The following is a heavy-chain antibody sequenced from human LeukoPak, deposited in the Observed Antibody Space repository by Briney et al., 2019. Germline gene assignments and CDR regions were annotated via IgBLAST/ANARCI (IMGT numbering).Heavy chain of an antibody. Sequence: VGSLRLSCAASGFTFSSFWMTWVRQAPGKGLEWVANINQDGSDQYSVDSVKGHFSISRDNAKNSLYLQTNSLRAEDTAVYYCAREVRASGYDRIDCWGHRILVTVSS. V-gene: IGHV3-7*04. CDR2: INQDGSDQ. CDR3: AREVRASGYDRIDC. CDR1: GFTFSSFW. J-gene: IGHJ4*03. D-gene: IGHD5-12*01.